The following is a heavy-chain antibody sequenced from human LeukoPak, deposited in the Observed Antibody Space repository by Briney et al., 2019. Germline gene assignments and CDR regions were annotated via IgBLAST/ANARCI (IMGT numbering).Heavy chain of an antibody. CDR1: GFTFSSYA. D-gene: IGHD6-13*01. V-gene: IGHV3-23*01. CDR2: ISGSGGST. Sequence: GGSLRLSCAASGFTFSSYAMSWVRQAPGKGLEWVSAISGSGGSTYYADSVKGRFTISRDNSKNTLYLQMNSLRAEDTAVYYCAKRQSTAAVRAYYYYMDVWGKGTTVTISS. J-gene: IGHJ6*03. CDR3: AKRQSTAAVRAYYYYMDV.